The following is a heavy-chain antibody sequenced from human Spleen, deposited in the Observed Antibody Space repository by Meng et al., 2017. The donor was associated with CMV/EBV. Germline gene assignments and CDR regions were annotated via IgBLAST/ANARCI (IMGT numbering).Heavy chain of an antibody. D-gene: IGHD4-11*01. CDR3: ARSYGNDFDS. V-gene: IGHV4-39*07. J-gene: IGHJ4*02. CDR2: VFYSGTT. CDR1: GYSIRDSSFY. Sequence: SETLSLTCTVSGYSIRDSSFYWGWIRQPPGKGLEWIGSVFYSGTTYYNPSLKGRVTISVDTSKNQFSLRLSSVTAADTAVYFCARSYGNDFDSWGQGILVTVSS.